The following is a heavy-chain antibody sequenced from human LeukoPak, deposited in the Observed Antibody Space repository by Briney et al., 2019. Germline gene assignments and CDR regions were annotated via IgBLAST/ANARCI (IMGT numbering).Heavy chain of an antibody. CDR1: GGTFSSHS. CDR2: IIPILGVE. Sequence: SVKVSCKAPGGTFSSHSLNWVRQAPGQGLEWMGRIIPILGVENYAQNFQGRAAITADKSTSTFYMELSSLRFEDTALYYCARDREMATGGFDYWGQGTLVTVSS. D-gene: IGHD5-24*01. J-gene: IGHJ4*02. CDR3: ARDREMATGGFDY. V-gene: IGHV1-69*04.